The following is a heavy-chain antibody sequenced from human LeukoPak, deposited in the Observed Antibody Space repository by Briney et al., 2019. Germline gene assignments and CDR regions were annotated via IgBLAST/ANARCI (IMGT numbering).Heavy chain of an antibody. D-gene: IGHD1-7*01. CDR3: ARKRIGTSTLLY. J-gene: IGHJ4*02. CDR1: GYNFTSFD. V-gene: IGHV1-8*01. Sequence: ASVKVSCKASGYNFTSFDVNWVRQATGQGLEWMGWMYPNSGNTYYAQKFQGRVTMTRNTSISTAYMELSSLRSEDTALYYCARKRIGTSTLLYWGQGTLVTVPS. CDR2: MYPNSGNT.